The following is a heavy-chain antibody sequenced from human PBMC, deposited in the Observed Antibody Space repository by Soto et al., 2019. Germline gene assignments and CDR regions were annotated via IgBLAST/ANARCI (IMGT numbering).Heavy chain of an antibody. J-gene: IGHJ6*02. V-gene: IGHV3-30*18. CDR3: AKSGGGCSGGSCPLTYYYYGMDV. D-gene: IGHD2-15*01. CDR2: ISYDGSNK. Sequence: PXGSLRLFFAASGLTVSSYGMHWVRQAPGKGLEWLAVISYDGSNKYYADSVKGRFTISRDNSKNTLYLQMNSLRAEDTAVYYCAKSGGGCSGGSCPLTYYYYGMDVWGQGTTVTVSS. CDR1: GLTVSSYG.